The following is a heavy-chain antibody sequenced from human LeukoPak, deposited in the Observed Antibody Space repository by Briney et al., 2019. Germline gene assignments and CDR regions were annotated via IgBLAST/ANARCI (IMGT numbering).Heavy chain of an antibody. Sequence: GASVKVSCKASGYTFTSYDINWVRQATGQGLEWMGWMNLNSGNTGYAQKFQGRVTMTRNTSISTAYMELSSLGSEDTAVYYCARGRGVAATRLNDYWGQGTLVTVSS. D-gene: IGHD2-15*01. CDR2: MNLNSGNT. V-gene: IGHV1-8*01. J-gene: IGHJ4*02. CDR1: GYTFTSYD. CDR3: ARGRGVAATRLNDY.